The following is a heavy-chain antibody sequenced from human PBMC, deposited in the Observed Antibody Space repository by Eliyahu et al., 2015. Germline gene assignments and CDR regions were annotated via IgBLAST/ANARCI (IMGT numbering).Heavy chain of an antibody. CDR1: GYTFTSYX. V-gene: IGHV1-8*01. D-gene: IGHD3-16*01. J-gene: IGHJ4*02. CDR2: XNPNXGNT. CDR3: ARGPPVRYDYVWGREPGRY. Sequence: QVQLVQSGAEVKKPGASVXVXCXASGYTFTSYXIXWVXQATGQGLEWMGWXNPNXGNTGYAQKFQGRVTMTRNTSISTAYMELSSLRSEDTAVYYCARGPPVRYDYVWGREPGRYWGQGTLVTVSS.